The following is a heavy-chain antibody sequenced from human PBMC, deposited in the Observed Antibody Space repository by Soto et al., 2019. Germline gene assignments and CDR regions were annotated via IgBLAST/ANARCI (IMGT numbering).Heavy chain of an antibody. V-gene: IGHV1-18*01. D-gene: IGHD2-15*01. CDR1: GYTFTRNG. J-gene: IGHJ4*02. CDR2: IGTYDVNT. Sequence: QVQLVQSGPEVKKPGASVNVSCTASGYTFTRNGFSCVRQAPGQGLEWMGWIGTYDVNTHYAQNFQGRVTMTADTAASTVSMALTSLRPDETAIYFCAREGRIGWLGIDHWCQGTLVTVSS. CDR3: AREGRIGWLGIDH.